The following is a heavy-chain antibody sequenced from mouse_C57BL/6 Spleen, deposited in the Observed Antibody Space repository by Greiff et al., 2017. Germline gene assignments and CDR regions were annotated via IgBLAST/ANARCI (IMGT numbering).Heavy chain of an antibody. CDR2: IYPGDGDT. CDR1: GYAFSSSW. D-gene: IGHD5-1*01. Sequence: VKVVESGPELVKPGASVKISCKASGYAFSSSWMNWVKQRPGKGLEWIGRIYPGDGDTNYNGKFKGKATLTADKSSSTAYMQLSSLTSEDSAVYFCARWSNYYAMDYWGQGTSVTVSS. V-gene: IGHV1-82*01. J-gene: IGHJ4*01. CDR3: ARWSNYYAMDY.